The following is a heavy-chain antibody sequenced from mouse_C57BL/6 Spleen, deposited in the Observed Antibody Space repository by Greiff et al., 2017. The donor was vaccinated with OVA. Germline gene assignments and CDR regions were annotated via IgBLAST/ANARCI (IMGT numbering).Heavy chain of an antibody. CDR1: GYTFTSYW. CDR3: ARWHYGSPLDY. CDR2: IYPGSGST. Sequence: QVQLQQPGAELVKPGASVKMSCKASGYTFTSYWITWVKQRPGQGLEWIGDIYPGSGSTNYNEKFKSKATLTVDTSSSTAYMQLSSLTSQDSAVYYCARWHYGSPLDYWGQGTTLTVSS. J-gene: IGHJ2*01. D-gene: IGHD1-1*01. V-gene: IGHV1-55*01.